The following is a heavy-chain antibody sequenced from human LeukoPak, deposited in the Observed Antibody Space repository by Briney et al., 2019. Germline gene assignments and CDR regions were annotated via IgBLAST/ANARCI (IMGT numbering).Heavy chain of an antibody. D-gene: IGHD2-2*01. V-gene: IGHV4-59*01. CDR1: GGSISSYY. CDR3: ARDVVVVVPAAILRWFDP. Sequence: SETLSLTCTVSGGSISSYYWSWIRQPPGKGLEWIGYTYYSGSTSYNPSLKSRVTISVDTSKNQFSLKLSSVTAADTAVYYCARDVVVVVPAAILRWFDPWGQGTLVTVSS. CDR2: TYYSGST. J-gene: IGHJ5*02.